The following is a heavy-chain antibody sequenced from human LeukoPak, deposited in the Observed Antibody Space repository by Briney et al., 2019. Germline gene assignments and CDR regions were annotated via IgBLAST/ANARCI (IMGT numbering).Heavy chain of an antibody. Sequence: PSETLSLTCAVYGGSFSGYYWSWIRQPPGKGLEWIGEINHSGSTNYNPSLKSRVTISVDTSKNQFSLKLSSVTAADTAVYYCAREGDSSGYEYWGQGTLVTVSS. CDR2: INHSGST. CDR1: GGSFSGYY. CDR3: AREGDSSGYEY. J-gene: IGHJ4*02. D-gene: IGHD3-22*01. V-gene: IGHV4-34*01.